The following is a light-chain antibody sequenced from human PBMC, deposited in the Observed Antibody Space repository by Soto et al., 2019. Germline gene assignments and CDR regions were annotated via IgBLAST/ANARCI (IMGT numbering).Light chain of an antibody. Sequence: QSALTQPPSVSGSPGQSVTISCTGTSSDVGSYNRVSWYQQPPGTAPKLMICQVSNRPSGVPDRFSGSKSGNTASLTIAWFQAEDEADYYCSSYTSSGTWVFGGGTKLTVL. V-gene: IGLV2-18*02. J-gene: IGLJ3*02. CDR3: SSYTSSGTWV. CDR2: QVS. CDR1: SSDVGSYNR.